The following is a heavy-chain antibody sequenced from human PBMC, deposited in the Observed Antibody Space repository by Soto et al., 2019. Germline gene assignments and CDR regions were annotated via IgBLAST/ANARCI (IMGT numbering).Heavy chain of an antibody. CDR2: IWYDGSNK. J-gene: IGHJ4*02. Sequence: PGGSLRLSCAASGFTFSSYGMHWVRQAPGKGLEWVAVIWYDGSNKYYADSVKGRFTISRDNSKNTLYLQMNSLRAEDTAVYYCARESDTVAGTGYFDYWGQGTLVTVSS. D-gene: IGHD6-19*01. V-gene: IGHV3-33*01. CDR3: ARESDTVAGTGYFDY. CDR1: GFTFSSYG.